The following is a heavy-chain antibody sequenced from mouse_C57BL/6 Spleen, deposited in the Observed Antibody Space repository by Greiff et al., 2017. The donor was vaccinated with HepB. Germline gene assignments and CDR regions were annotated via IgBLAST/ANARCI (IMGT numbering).Heavy chain of an antibody. J-gene: IGHJ4*01. Sequence: QVQLQQSDAELVKPGASVKISCKVSGYTFTDHTIHWMKQRPEQGLEWIGYIYPRDGSTKYNEKFKGKATLTADKSSSTAYMQLNSLTSEDSAVYFCARGGYDYDDYYAMDYWGQGTSVTVSS. CDR1: GYTFTDHT. V-gene: IGHV1-78*01. D-gene: IGHD2-4*01. CDR2: IYPRDGST. CDR3: ARGGYDYDDYYAMDY.